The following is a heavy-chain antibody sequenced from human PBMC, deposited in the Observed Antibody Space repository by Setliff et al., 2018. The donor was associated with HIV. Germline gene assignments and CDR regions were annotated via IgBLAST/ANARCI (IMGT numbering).Heavy chain of an antibody. D-gene: IGHD3-10*01. CDR2: IDTSGST. CDR3: ARDSPLVRGVITHYSYYGMDV. J-gene: IGHJ6*02. Sequence: PSETLSLTCTVSGASISSVNYFWTWNRQPAGKGLEWIGRIDTSGSTNYNPSLKSRVTTSVDTYKTQLSLKLSSVTAADTAVYYCARDSPLVRGVITHYSYYGMDVWGQGTMVTVS. V-gene: IGHV4-61*02. CDR1: GASISSVNYF.